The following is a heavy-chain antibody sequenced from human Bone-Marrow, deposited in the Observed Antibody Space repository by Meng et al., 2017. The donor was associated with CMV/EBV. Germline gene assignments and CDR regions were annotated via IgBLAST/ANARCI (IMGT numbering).Heavy chain of an antibody. CDR3: AIEVQQRSFDY. D-gene: IGHD1-1*01. Sequence: CKASGYNFTGYYMQWVRQDPGQGLGGMGWIKPNRGGKKYAKKFQGWVTMTRDTSISTAYMELSRLRSDDTAVYYCAIEVQQRSFDYWGQGTLVTVSS. CDR1: GYNFTGYY. CDR2: IKPNRGGK. V-gene: IGHV1-2*04. J-gene: IGHJ4*02.